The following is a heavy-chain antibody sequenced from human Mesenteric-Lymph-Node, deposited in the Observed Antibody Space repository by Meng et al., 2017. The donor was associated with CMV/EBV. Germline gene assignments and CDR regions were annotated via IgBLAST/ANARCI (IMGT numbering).Heavy chain of an antibody. CDR1: GVSVSSGSYY. D-gene: IGHD2-8*02. J-gene: IGHJ4*02. V-gene: IGHV4-61*01. Sequence: SETLSLTCIVSGVSVSSGSYYWSWIRQPPGKGLEWIGYIYYSGSTKYNPSLKSRVTISLDTSKNQFSLKLSSVTAADTAVYYCASESDRECCTDTNCYYFDYWGQGTLVTVSS. CDR2: IYYSGST. CDR3: ASESDRECCTDTNCYYFDY.